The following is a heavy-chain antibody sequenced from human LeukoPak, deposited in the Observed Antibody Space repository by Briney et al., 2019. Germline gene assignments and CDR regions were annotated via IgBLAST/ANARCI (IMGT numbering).Heavy chain of an antibody. CDR2: IRSKAYGGTT. D-gene: IGHD3-10*01. V-gene: IGHV3-49*04. Sequence: GGSLRLSCTASGFTFGDYAMSWVRQAPGKGLEWVGFIRSKAYGGTTEYAASVKGRFTISRDESKSIAYLQMNSLKTEDTAVYYCTREQAMVRGVSVYWGQGTLVTVSS. CDR3: TREQAMVRGVSVY. J-gene: IGHJ4*02. CDR1: GFTFGDYA.